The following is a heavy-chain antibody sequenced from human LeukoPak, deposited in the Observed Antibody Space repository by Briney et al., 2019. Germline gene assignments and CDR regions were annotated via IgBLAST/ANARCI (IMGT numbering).Heavy chain of an antibody. CDR1: GFAFSDNW. V-gene: IGHV3-74*01. Sequence: GGSLRLSCAASGFAFSDNWMHWVRQAPGKGLEWVSAINSDGSSINYADSVQGRFTISRDNAKNMLYLQMDSLRAEDTSVYYCTSPPSIAVADPFNSWGQGTLVTVSS. D-gene: IGHD6-19*01. CDR3: TSPPSIAVADPFNS. J-gene: IGHJ4*02. CDR2: INSDGSSI.